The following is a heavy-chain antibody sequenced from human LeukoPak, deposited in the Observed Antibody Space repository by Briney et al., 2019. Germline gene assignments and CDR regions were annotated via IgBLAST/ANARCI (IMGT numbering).Heavy chain of an antibody. Sequence: GGSLRLSCAASGFTFSSYEMIWLRQAPGKGLEWISYISTSGSTIYYGDSVEGRFTISRDNAKNSLYLQMKSLRAQNTAVYYCGRGDYSSSWYLDHWGQGTLVTVSS. CDR3: GRGDYSSSWYLDH. CDR1: GFTFSSYE. J-gene: IGHJ4*02. CDR2: ISTSGSTI. V-gene: IGHV3-48*03. D-gene: IGHD6-13*01.